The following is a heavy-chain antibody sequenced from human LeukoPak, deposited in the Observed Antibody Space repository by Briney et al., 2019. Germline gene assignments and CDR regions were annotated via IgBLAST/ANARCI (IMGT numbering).Heavy chain of an antibody. V-gene: IGHV1-2*06. Sequence: ASVKVSCKASGYTFTGYYMHWVRQAPGQGLEWMGRINPNSGVTHYAQKFQGRVTMTRDTSISTAYMELSRLRSDDTAVYYCATGGSSGWYTLFDYWGQGTLVTVSS. J-gene: IGHJ4*02. D-gene: IGHD6-19*01. CDR1: GYTFTGYY. CDR3: ATGGSSGWYTLFDY. CDR2: INPNSGVT.